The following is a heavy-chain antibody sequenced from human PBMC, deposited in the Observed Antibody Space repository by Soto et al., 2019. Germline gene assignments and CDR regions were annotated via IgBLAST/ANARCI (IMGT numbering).Heavy chain of an antibody. CDR3: AKPGYSSSWYGY. V-gene: IGHV3-30*18. Sequence: GGSLRLSCAASGFTFSSYGMHWVRQAPGKGLEWVAVISYDGSNKYYADSVKGRFTISRDNSKNTLYLQMNSLRAEDTAVYYRAKPGYSSSWYGYWGQGILVTVSS. D-gene: IGHD6-13*01. CDR2: ISYDGSNK. CDR1: GFTFSSYG. J-gene: IGHJ4*02.